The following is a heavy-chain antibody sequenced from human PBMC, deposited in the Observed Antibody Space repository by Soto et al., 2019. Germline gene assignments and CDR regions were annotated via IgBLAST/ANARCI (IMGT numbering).Heavy chain of an antibody. CDR1: GGSISSGDYY. Sequence: SETLSLTCTVSGGSISSGDYYWSWIRQPPGKGLEWIGYIYYSGSTYYNPSLKSRVTISVDTSKNQLSLKLSSVTAADTAVYYCARDGIVVEPAAAHYYYSGRAAGGKGP. CDR3: ARDGIVVEPAAAHYYYSGRAA. J-gene: IGHJ6*01. V-gene: IGHV4-30-4*01. D-gene: IGHD2-2*01. CDR2: IYYSGST.